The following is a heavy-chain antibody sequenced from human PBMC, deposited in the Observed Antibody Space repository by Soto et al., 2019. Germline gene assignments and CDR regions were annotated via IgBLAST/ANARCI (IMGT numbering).Heavy chain of an antibody. CDR2: IYYSGST. CDR1: GGSISSYY. J-gene: IGHJ4*02. CDR3: ARSPFNQEIYYFDY. V-gene: IGHV4-59*01. Sequence: SETLSLTCTVSGGSISSYYWSWIRQPPGKGLEWIGYIYYSGSTNYNSSLKSRVTISVDTSKNQFSLKLSSVTAADSAVYYCARSPFNQEIYYFDYWGQGTLVTVSS.